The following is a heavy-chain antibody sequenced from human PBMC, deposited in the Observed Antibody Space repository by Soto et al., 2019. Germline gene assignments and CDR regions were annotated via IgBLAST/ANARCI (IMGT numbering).Heavy chain of an antibody. V-gene: IGHV1-69*01. Sequence: QVQLVQSGAEVKKPGSSVKVSCKASGGTFSSYAISWVRQAPGQGLEWMGGIIPIFGTANYAQKFQGRVTINEGESTSADYMELSSLRSEDTAVYYCARSRSYGSGSFNWFDPWGQGTLVTVSS. J-gene: IGHJ5*02. CDR3: ARSRSYGSGSFNWFDP. CDR1: GGTFSSYA. CDR2: IIPIFGTA. D-gene: IGHD3-10*01.